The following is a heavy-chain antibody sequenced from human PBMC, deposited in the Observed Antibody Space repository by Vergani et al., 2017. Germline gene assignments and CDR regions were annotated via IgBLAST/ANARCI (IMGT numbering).Heavy chain of an antibody. CDR1: GGSISSSNW. CDR2: IYHSGST. CDR3: ACRYYDGSGRGDWFDP. D-gene: IGHD3-10*01. Sequence: QVQLPESGPGLVKPSGTLSLPCAVSGGSISSSNWWSWVRQPPGKGLEWLGEIYHSGSTNYNPSLKSRVTISVDKSKNQFSLKLSSVTAADTAVYYCACRYYDGSGRGDWFDPWGQGTLVTVSS. J-gene: IGHJ5*02. V-gene: IGHV4-4*02.